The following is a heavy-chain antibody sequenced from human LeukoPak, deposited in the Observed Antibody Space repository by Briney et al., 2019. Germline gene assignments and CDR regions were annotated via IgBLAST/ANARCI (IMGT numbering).Heavy chain of an antibody. CDR3: ATYRQVLLPFES. Sequence: AGPLRLSCAASGFTFDDYGMSGVRQAPGKGLEWVSGINWNGGSTGYADSVKGRFTISRDNAKNSLYLQMNSLRAEDTAIYYCATYRQVLLPFESWGQGAMVTVSS. J-gene: IGHJ4*02. V-gene: IGHV3-20*04. CDR1: GFTFDDYG. CDR2: INWNGGST. D-gene: IGHD5-18*01.